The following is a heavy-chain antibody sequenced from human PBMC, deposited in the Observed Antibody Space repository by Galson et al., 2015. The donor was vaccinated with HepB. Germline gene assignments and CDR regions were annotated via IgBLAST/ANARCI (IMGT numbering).Heavy chain of an antibody. J-gene: IGHJ4*02. CDR3: ARGGRDTWSPFDY. Sequence: SVKVSCKASGGTFSSYAISWVRQAPGQGLEWMGGIIPIFGTANYAQKFQGRVTITADESTSTAYMELSSLRCEDTAVYYCARGGRDTWSPFDYWGQGTLVTVSS. D-gene: IGHD1-26*01. CDR2: IIPIFGTA. CDR1: GGTFSSYA. V-gene: IGHV1-69*13.